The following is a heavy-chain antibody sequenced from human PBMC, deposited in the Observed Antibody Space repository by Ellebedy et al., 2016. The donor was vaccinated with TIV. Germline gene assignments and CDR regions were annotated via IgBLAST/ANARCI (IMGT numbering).Heavy chain of an antibody. J-gene: IGHJ4*02. Sequence: MPSETLSLTCVVYGGSFSGNYWTWIRPPPGKGLEWLGEINHSGSTNYNPSLKSRVIISIDTSKNQFSLNLSSVTAADTALYYCAIEKLFGVVTGVFDYWGQGALVTVSS. CDR1: GGSFSGNY. CDR3: AIEKLFGVVTGVFDY. V-gene: IGHV4-34*01. D-gene: IGHD3-3*01. CDR2: INHSGST.